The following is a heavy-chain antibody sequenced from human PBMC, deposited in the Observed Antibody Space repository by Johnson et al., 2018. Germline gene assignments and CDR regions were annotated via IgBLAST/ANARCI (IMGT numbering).Heavy chain of an antibody. J-gene: IGHJ3*01. D-gene: IGHD7-27*01. CDR1: GFTFTSYW. Sequence: VQLQESGGDLVQPGGSXRLSCEASGFTFTSYWMHWVRQVPGKGLVWVSCISGDGSDTRYADSVTGRITISKDNAKNTLYLQMNNLRDEDKAVYYCANDDWGPMAFEAWGQGTMVTVSS. CDR3: ANDDWGPMAFEA. CDR2: ISGDGSDT. V-gene: IGHV3-74*01.